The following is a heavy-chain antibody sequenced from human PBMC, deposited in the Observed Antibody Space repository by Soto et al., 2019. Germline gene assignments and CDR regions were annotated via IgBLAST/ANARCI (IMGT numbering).Heavy chain of an antibody. Sequence: GGSLRLSCAASGFTFSSYAMSWARQAPGKGLEWVSSISSSSSYIYYADSVKGRFTISRDNAKNSLYLQMNGLRAEDTAVYYCARDVYGYNSHAFDIWGQGTMVTVSS. V-gene: IGHV3-21*01. CDR2: ISSSSSYI. CDR1: GFTFSSYA. J-gene: IGHJ3*02. CDR3: ARDVYGYNSHAFDI. D-gene: IGHD3-22*01.